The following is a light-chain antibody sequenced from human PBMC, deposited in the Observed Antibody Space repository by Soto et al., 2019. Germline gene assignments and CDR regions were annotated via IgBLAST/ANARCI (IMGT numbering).Light chain of an antibody. CDR3: VQFSNFPRT. CDR1: QSLVHSDGNTY. V-gene: IGKV2-24*01. Sequence: DVVLTQTPLSSPVTLGQPGSISCRSSQSLVHSDGNTYLSWLQQRPGQPPRLLIYQISNRFSGVPDRFSGSGAGTEFTLKISSVEAEDVRVYSCVQFSNFPRTFGQGTRVEIK. J-gene: IGKJ1*01. CDR2: QIS.